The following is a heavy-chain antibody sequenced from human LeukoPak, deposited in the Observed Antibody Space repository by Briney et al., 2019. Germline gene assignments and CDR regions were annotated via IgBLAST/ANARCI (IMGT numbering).Heavy chain of an antibody. CDR2: IRYYGSNK. V-gene: IGHV3-30*02. Sequence: GGSLRLSCAASGFTFSSYGMHCVRQAPGKGLEWVAFIRYYGSNKYYADSVKGRFTISRDNSKNTLYLQMNSLRAEDTAVYYCAKDRSIAARNYFDYWGQGTLVTVSS. CDR1: GFTFSSYG. CDR3: AKDRSIAARNYFDY. D-gene: IGHD6-6*01. J-gene: IGHJ4*02.